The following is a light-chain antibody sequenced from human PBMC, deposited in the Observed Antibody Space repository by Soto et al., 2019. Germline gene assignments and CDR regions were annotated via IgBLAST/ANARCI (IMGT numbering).Light chain of an antibody. CDR1: QDISNY. V-gene: IGKV1-33*01. J-gene: IGKJ5*01. Sequence: DIQMTQSPSSLSASVGDRFTITCQASQDISNYLNWYQQKPGKAPKLLIYDASNLETGVPTRFSGSGSGTDFTLTISSLQPEDIATYYCQQYDNLITFGQGTRLEIK. CDR2: DAS. CDR3: QQYDNLIT.